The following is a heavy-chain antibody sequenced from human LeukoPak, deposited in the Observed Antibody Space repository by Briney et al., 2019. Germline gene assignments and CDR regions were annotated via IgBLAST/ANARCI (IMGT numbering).Heavy chain of an antibody. V-gene: IGHV4-30-4*08. J-gene: IGHJ5*02. Sequence: PSETLSLTCTVSGGSISIGDYDWSRIRQPPGKGLEWIGYIYYRGTTYYNPSLKSRVTISVDTSKNQFSLKLSSVTAADTAVYYCAREYRYDFWSGYPGRFDPWGQGTLVTVSS. D-gene: IGHD3-3*01. CDR3: AREYRYDFWSGYPGRFDP. CDR1: GGSISIGDYD. CDR2: IYYRGTT.